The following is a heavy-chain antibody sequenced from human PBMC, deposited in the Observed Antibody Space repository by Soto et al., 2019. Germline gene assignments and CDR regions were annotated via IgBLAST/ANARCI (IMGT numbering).Heavy chain of an antibody. CDR1: GFSLSTSGMC. Sequence: SGPTLVNPTQTLTLTCTFSGFSLSTSGMCVSWIRQPPGKALEWLALIDWDDDKYYSTSLKTRLTISKDTSKNQVVLTMTNMDPVDTATYYCARTIRGYSSLYYFDYWGQGTLVTVSS. CDR2: IDWDDDK. V-gene: IGHV2-70*01. D-gene: IGHD6-13*01. J-gene: IGHJ4*02. CDR3: ARTIRGYSSLYYFDY.